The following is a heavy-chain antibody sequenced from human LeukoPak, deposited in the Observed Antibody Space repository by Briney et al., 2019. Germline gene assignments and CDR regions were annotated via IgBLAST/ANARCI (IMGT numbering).Heavy chain of an antibody. CDR1: GFTVSSNY. D-gene: IGHD1-7*01. J-gene: IGHJ4*02. Sequence: SGGSLRLSCAASGFTVSSNYMSWVRQAPGKGLEWVSVIYSGGSTYYADSVKGRFTISRDNSKNTLYLQMNSLRAEDTAVYYCAREERTGTLDYWGQGTLVTVSS. CDR2: IYSGGST. V-gene: IGHV3-53*01. CDR3: AREERTGTLDY.